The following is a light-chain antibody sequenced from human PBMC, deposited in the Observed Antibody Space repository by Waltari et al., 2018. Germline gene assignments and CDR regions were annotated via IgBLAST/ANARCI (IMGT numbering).Light chain of an antibody. CDR2: DAS. J-gene: IGKJ5*01. Sequence: EIVLTQSPATLSLSPGERATLSCRASQCVSSYLAWYQQKPGQAPRLPIYDASNRATGIPARFSGSGSGTDFTLTISSLEPEDFAVYYCQQRSNWLITFGQGTRLEIK. V-gene: IGKV3-11*01. CDR3: QQRSNWLIT. CDR1: QCVSSY.